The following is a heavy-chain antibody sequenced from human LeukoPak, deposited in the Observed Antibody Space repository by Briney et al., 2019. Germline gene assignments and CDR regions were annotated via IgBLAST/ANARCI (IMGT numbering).Heavy chain of an antibody. V-gene: IGHV4-34*01. D-gene: IGHD1-26*01. J-gene: IGHJ4*02. Sequence: SETLSLTCAVYGGSFSGYYWSWIRQPPGKGLEWIGEINHSGSTNYNPSLKSRVTISVDTSKDQFSLKLSSVTAAYTAVYYCARRRRVGGGYFDYWGQGTLVTVS. CDR1: GGSFSGYY. CDR2: INHSGST. CDR3: ARRRRVGGGYFDY.